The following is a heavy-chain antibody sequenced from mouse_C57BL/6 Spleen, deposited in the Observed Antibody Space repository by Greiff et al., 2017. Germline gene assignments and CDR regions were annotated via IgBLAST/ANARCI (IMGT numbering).Heavy chain of an antibody. J-gene: IGHJ3*01. Sequence: EVKLQESGPELVKPGASVKMSCKASGYTFTDYNMHWVKQSHGKSLEWIGYINPNNGGTSYNQKFKGQATLTVNKSSSTAYMELRSLTSEDSAVYYCARLAPLPAWCAYWGQGTLVTVSA. V-gene: IGHV1-22*01. CDR2: INPNNGGT. CDR3: ARLAPLPAWCAY. CDR1: GYTFTDYN.